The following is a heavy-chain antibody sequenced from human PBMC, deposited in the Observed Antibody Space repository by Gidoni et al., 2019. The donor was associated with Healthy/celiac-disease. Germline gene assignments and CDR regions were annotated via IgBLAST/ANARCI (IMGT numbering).Heavy chain of an antibody. CDR3: AKGGIAVAGRPFDY. J-gene: IGHJ4*02. Sequence: QVQLVESGGGVVQPGRSLRLSCAASGFTFSSYGMHWVRQAPGKGLEWVAVISYDGSNKYYADSVKGRFTISRDNSKNTLYLQMNSLRAEDTAVYYCAKGGIAVAGRPFDYWGQGTLVTVSS. D-gene: IGHD6-19*01. V-gene: IGHV3-30*18. CDR1: GFTFSSYG. CDR2: ISYDGSNK.